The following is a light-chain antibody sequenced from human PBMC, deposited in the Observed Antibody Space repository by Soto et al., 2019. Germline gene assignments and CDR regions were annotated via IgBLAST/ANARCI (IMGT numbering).Light chain of an antibody. Sequence: AIQMTQSPSSLSASLGDRVTITCRASQGIRGDLGWYQQKPGKAAKLLISATSTLQSGVPSRFSGRGSGTNFTLTISSLQPEDFATYYCIQDFISPLTVGQGTKVEL. V-gene: IGKV1-6*01. CDR3: IQDFISPLT. CDR2: ATS. J-gene: IGKJ1*01. CDR1: QGIRGD.